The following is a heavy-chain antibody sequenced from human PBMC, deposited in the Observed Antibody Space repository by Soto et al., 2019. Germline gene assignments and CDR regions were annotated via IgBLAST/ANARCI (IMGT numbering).Heavy chain of an antibody. Sequence: SETLSLTCTVSGGSISSGGYYWGWIRQQPGKGLEWIGYIYYSGSTYYNPSLKSRVTISVDTSKNQFSLKLSSVTAADTAVYYCARQPSYYYDSSGRDFDYWGQGTLVTVSS. V-gene: IGHV4-31*03. CDR1: GGSISSGGYY. D-gene: IGHD3-22*01. J-gene: IGHJ4*02. CDR3: ARQPSYYYDSSGRDFDY. CDR2: IYYSGST.